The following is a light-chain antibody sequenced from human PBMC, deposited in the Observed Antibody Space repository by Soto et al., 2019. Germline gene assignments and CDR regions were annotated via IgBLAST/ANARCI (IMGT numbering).Light chain of an antibody. J-gene: IGLJ1*01. CDR2: EVS. CDR1: SSDVGSYNL. CDR3: CSYAGSSTFV. V-gene: IGLV2-23*02. Sequence: QSALTQPASVSGSPGQSITISCTGTSSDVGSYNLVSWYQQLPGKAPKVMIYEVSKRPSGVSNRFSGSKSGNTASLTISGLQAEDEADYYCCSYAGSSTFVFGTGTKLTVL.